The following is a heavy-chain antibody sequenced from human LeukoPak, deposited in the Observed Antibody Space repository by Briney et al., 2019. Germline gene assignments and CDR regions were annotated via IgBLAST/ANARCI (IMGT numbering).Heavy chain of an antibody. V-gene: IGHV3-30*18. J-gene: IGHJ4*02. CDR2: ISYDEINK. CDR3: VKGRCSGSSCYGGDY. CDR1: GFTFSSYG. Sequence: GGSLRLSCAASGFTFSSYGMHWVRQAPGKGLEWVALISYDEINKYYADSVKGRFTISRDNSKNTLYLQMSSLRAEDTAVYYCVKGRCSGSSCYGGDYWGQGTLVTVSS. D-gene: IGHD2-2*01.